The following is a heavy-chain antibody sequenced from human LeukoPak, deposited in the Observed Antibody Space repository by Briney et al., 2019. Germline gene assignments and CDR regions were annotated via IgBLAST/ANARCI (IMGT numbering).Heavy chain of an antibody. CDR3: ARDLGVVVPAALYNWFDP. D-gene: IGHD2-2*01. CDR1: GYTFTGYY. CDR2: INPNSGGT. J-gene: IGHJ5*02. Sequence: ASVKVSCKASGYTFTGYYMHWVRQAPGQGLEWMGWINPNSGGTNYAQKFQGRVTMTRDTSISTAYMELSRLRSDDTAVYYCARDLGVVVPAALYNWFDPWGQGTLVTVSS. V-gene: IGHV1-2*02.